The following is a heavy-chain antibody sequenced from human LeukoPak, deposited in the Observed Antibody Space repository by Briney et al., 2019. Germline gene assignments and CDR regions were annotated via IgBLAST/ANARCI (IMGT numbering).Heavy chain of an antibody. CDR1: GFTFNNYW. J-gene: IGHJ4*02. CDR3: ARVPRAAGFGH. V-gene: IGHV3-7*01. CDR2: INQDGSET. Sequence: PGGSLRLSCAASGFTFNNYWTNWVRQAPGKGLEWVADINQDGSETYYVDSVKGRFTVSRDNAKNSLFLQMNSLRAEDTAVCYCARVPRAAGFGHWGQGTLVTVSS. D-gene: IGHD6-13*01.